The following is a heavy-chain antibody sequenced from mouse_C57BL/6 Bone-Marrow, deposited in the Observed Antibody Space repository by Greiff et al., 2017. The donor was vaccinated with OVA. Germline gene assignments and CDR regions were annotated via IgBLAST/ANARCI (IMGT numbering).Heavy chain of an antibody. CDR2: IDPNSGGT. CDR1: GYTFTSYW. Sequence: QVHVKQPGAELVKPGASVKLSCKASGYTFTSYWMHWVKQRPGRGLEWIGRIDPNSGGTKYNEKFKSKATLTVDKPSSTAYMQLSSLTSEDSAVYYCARYYYYGSSYEDYFDYWGQGTTLTVSS. V-gene: IGHV1-72*01. J-gene: IGHJ2*01. D-gene: IGHD1-1*01. CDR3: ARYYYYGSSYEDYFDY.